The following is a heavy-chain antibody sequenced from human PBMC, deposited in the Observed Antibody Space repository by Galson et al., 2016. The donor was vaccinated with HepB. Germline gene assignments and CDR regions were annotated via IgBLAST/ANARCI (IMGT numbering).Heavy chain of an antibody. D-gene: IGHD4-17*01. CDR3: ARDLRDYGAPHGALDL. CDR1: GFTFGDFW. V-gene: IGHV3-15*05. Sequence: SGAVSGFTFGDFWMNWVRQAPGKVLDWVGGIKCKADGGTTDYAAPVNGRFIISRDDSEHTLYLQMNSLKTEDTAVYCCARDLRDYGAPHGALDLWGQGTTVSVSS. J-gene: IGHJ3*01. CDR2: IKCKADGGTT.